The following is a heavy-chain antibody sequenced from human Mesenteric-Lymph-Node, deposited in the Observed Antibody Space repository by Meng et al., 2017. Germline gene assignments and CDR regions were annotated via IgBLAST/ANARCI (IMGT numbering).Heavy chain of an antibody. CDR2: INHSGST. CDR1: GGSFSGYY. Sequence: QVQLHQWGVGLLKPSDALSLPCAVYGGSFSGYYWSWIRQPPGKGLELIGEINHSGSTNYNPSLKSRVTISVDTSKNQFSLKLSSVTAADTAVYYCAREKGDTAMVRNWFDPWGQGTLVTVSS. D-gene: IGHD5-18*01. CDR3: AREKGDTAMVRNWFDP. V-gene: IGHV4-34*01. J-gene: IGHJ5*02.